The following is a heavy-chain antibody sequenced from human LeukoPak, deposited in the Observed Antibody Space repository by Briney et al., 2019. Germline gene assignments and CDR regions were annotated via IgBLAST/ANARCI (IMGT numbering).Heavy chain of an antibody. D-gene: IGHD6-13*01. CDR3: ARPGYSSSWRQFDY. CDR1: GFTFDDYA. J-gene: IGHJ4*02. V-gene: IGHV3-30-3*01. Sequence: GGSLRLSCAASGFTFDDYAMHWVRRAPGKGLEWVAVISYDGSNKYYADSVKGRFTISRDNSKNTLYLQMNSLRAEDTAVYYCARPGYSSSWRQFDYWGQGTLVTASS. CDR2: ISYDGSNK.